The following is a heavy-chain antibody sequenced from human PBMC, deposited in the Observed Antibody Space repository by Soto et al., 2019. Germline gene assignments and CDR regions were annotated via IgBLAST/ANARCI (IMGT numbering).Heavy chain of an antibody. Sequence: GGSLRLSCAASGFTFSSYGMHWVRQAPGKGLEWVAVIWYDGSNKYYADSVKGRFTISRDNSKNTLYLQMNSLRAEDTAVKYWAILGVFDWPHRTGYYYYMDVWGKGTTVTVSS. J-gene: IGHJ6*03. V-gene: IGHV3-33*01. CDR1: GFTFSSYG. CDR2: IWYDGSNK. CDR3: AILGVFDWPHRTGYYYYMDV. D-gene: IGHD3-9*01.